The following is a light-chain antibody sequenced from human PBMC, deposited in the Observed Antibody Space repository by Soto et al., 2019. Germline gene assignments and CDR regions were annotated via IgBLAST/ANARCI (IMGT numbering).Light chain of an antibody. Sequence: QSVLTQPASVSGSPRQSITISCTGTSSDVGAYDYVSWYQQHPGKAPKLMIYDVTNRPSGVSDRFSGSKSGNTASLTISGLQAEDEADYYCSSYTSINTRVFGGGTKLTVL. J-gene: IGLJ3*02. CDR1: SSDVGAYDY. V-gene: IGLV2-14*01. CDR3: SSYTSINTRV. CDR2: DVT.